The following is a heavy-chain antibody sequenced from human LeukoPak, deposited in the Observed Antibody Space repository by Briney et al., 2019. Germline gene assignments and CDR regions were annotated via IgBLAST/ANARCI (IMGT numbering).Heavy chain of an antibody. Sequence: GGSLRLSCAASGFTFSSCAMSWVRQAPGKGLGWVSAISGSGGSTYYADSVKGRFTISRDNSKNTLYLQMNSLRAEDTAVYYCAKDDLLDGSGSFHYFDYWGQGTLVTVSS. CDR3: AKDDLLDGSGSFHYFDY. V-gene: IGHV3-23*01. D-gene: IGHD3-10*01. CDR1: GFTFSSCA. CDR2: ISGSGGST. J-gene: IGHJ4*02.